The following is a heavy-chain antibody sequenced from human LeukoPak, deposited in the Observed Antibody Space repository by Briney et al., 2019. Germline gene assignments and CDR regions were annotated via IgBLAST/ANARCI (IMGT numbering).Heavy chain of an antibody. J-gene: IGHJ4*02. CDR1: GFTFSSYG. Sequence: GGSLRLSCAASGFTFSSYGMHWVRQAPGKGLEWVAFIRYDGSNKYYADSVKGRFTISRDNSKNTLYLQMNSLRAEDTAVYYCAKDKDGGSYSGEGYWGQGTLVTVSS. V-gene: IGHV3-30*02. D-gene: IGHD1-26*01. CDR3: AKDKDGGSYSGEGY. CDR2: IRYDGSNK.